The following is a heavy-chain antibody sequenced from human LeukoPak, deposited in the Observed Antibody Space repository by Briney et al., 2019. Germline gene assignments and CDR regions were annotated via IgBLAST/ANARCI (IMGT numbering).Heavy chain of an antibody. CDR3: ARDSLGTSSGWFDP. CDR1: GFTFRSYG. J-gene: IGHJ5*02. Sequence: GGSLRLSCAASGFTFRSYGMHWVRQAPGKGLEWVAVIWYDGSNKYYADSVKGRFTISRDNSKNTLYLQMNSLRAEDTAVYYCARDSLGTSSGWFDPWGREPWSPSPQ. D-gene: IGHD6-19*01. V-gene: IGHV3-33*01. CDR2: IWYDGSNK.